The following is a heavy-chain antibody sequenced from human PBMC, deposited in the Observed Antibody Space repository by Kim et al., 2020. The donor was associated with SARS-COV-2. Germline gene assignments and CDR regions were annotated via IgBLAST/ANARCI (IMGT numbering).Heavy chain of an antibody. CDR3: ARPSEVVVMKEYFQH. J-gene: IGHJ1*01. CDR2: ISYDGSNK. CDR1: GFTFSSYA. D-gene: IGHD3-22*01. V-gene: IGHV3-30-3*01. Sequence: GGSLRLSCAASGFTFSSYAMHWVRQAPGKGLEWVAVISYDGSNKYYADSVKGRFTISRDNSKNTLYLQMNSLRAEDTAVYYCARPSEVVVMKEYFQHWG.